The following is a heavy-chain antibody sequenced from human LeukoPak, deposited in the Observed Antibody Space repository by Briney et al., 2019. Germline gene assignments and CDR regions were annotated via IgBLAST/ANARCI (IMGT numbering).Heavy chain of an antibody. CDR2: ISWDGGST. J-gene: IGHJ3*02. D-gene: IGHD6-13*01. CDR1: GFTFDDYT. V-gene: IGHV3-43*01. CDR3: AKGSSWGTKDDAFDI. Sequence: GGSLRLSCAASGFTFDDYTMHWVRQAPGKGLEWVSLISWDGGSTYYADSVKGRFTISRDNSKNSLYLQMNSLRTEDTALYYCAKGSSWGTKDDAFDIWGQGTMVTVSS.